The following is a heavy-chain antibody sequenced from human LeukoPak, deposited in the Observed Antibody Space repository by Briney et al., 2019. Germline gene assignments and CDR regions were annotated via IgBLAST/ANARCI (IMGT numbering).Heavy chain of an antibody. CDR1: GFTFSSYS. CDR2: ISSSSSYI. Sequence: GRSLRLSCAASGFTFSSYSMNWVRQAPGKGLEWVSSISSSSSYIYYADSVKGRFTISRDNAKNSLYLQMNSLRAEDTAVYYCARDQYIGATISLDYWGQGTLVTVSS. CDR3: ARDQYIGATISLDY. V-gene: IGHV3-21*01. J-gene: IGHJ4*02. D-gene: IGHD5-12*01.